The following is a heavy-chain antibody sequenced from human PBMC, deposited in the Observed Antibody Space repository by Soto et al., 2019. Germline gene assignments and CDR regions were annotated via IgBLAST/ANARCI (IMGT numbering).Heavy chain of an antibody. CDR2: IYYSGST. D-gene: IGHD3-22*01. V-gene: IGHV4-31*03. CDR1: GGSISSGGYY. Sequence: PSETLSLTCTVSGGSISSGGYYWSWIRQHPGKGLEWIGYIYYSGSTYYNPSLKSRVTISVDTSKNQFSLKLSSVTAADTAVYYCARDRRSYYYDSSGSINYFDYWGQGTLVTVSS. J-gene: IGHJ4*02. CDR3: ARDRRSYYYDSSGSINYFDY.